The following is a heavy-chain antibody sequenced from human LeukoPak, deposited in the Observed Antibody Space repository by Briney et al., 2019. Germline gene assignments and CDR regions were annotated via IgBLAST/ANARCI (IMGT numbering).Heavy chain of an antibody. CDR2: INPSGGST. V-gene: IGHV1-46*01. J-gene: IGHJ3*02. CDR1: GYTFTSYL. D-gene: IGHD1-1*01. Sequence: ASVKVSCKASGYTFTSYLMHWVRQAPGRGLEYMGMINPSGGSTVYTQKFQGRITMSKDTSTSTVYMDLYSLRSEDTAVYYCASLTKRDAFDIWGQGTMVTVSS. CDR3: ASLTKRDAFDI.